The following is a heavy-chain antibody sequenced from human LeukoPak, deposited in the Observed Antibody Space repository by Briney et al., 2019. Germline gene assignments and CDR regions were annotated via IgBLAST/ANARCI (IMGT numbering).Heavy chain of an antibody. D-gene: IGHD3-10*01. V-gene: IGHV4-39*01. J-gene: IGHJ5*02. CDR1: GGSINSNSFY. CDR2: IYFTGGT. CDR3: ARHLVVGRFDP. Sequence: PSETLSLTCTVSGGSINSNSFYWGWIRHPPGKELEWIGSIYFTGGTYYNPFLKSRVIISVDTSKNQFTLKLRSMTAADTTVYYCARHLVVGRFDPWGQGTLVTVS.